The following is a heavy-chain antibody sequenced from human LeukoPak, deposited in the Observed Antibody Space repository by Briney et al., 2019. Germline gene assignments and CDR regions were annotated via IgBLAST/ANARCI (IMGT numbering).Heavy chain of an antibody. V-gene: IGHV4-4*07. CDR1: GGSISSYY. CDR2: IYTSGST. J-gene: IGHJ3*02. CDR3: AREVNYYDILTGYSSHDAFDI. Sequence: SETLSLTCTVSGGSISSYYWSWIRQPAGKGLEWIGRIYTSGSTNYNPSLKSRVTMSVDTSKNQFSLKLSSVTAADTAVYYCAREVNYYDILTGYSSHDAFDIGGQGTMVTVSS. D-gene: IGHD3-9*01.